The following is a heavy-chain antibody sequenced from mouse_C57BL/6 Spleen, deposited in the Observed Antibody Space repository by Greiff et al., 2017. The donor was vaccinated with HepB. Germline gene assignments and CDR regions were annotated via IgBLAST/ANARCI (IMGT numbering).Heavy chain of an antibody. D-gene: IGHD1-1*01. J-gene: IGHJ3*01. CDR3: ARDWAYGSSYAWFAY. CDR1: GYSITSGYY. CDR2: ISYDGSN. V-gene: IGHV3-6*01. Sequence: DVKLQESGPGLVKPSQSLSLTCSVTGYSITSGYYWNWIRQFPGNKLEWMGYISYDGSNNYNPSLKNRISITRDTSKNQFFLKLNSVTTEDTATYYCARDWAYGSSYAWFAYWGQGTLVTVSA.